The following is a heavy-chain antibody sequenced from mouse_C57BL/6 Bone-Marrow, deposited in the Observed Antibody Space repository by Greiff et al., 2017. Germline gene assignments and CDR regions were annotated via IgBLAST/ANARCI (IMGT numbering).Heavy chain of an antibody. Sequence: QVQLQQPGAELVMPGASVKLSCKASGYTFTSYWMHWVKQRPGQGLEWIGEIDPSDSYTNYNQKFKGKSTLTVDKSSSAAYMQLSSLTSEDSAVYYCARGGYLAGFAYWGQGTLVTVSA. D-gene: IGHD2-3*01. V-gene: IGHV1-69*01. CDR3: ARGGYLAGFAY. J-gene: IGHJ3*01. CDR2: IDPSDSYT. CDR1: GYTFTSYW.